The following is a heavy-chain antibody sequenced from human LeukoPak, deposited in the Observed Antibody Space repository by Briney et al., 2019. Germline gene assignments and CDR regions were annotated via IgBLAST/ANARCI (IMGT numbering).Heavy chain of an antibody. CDR2: INPNSGGT. V-gene: IGHV1-2*04. CDR1: GYTFTGYY. D-gene: IGHD3-22*01. J-gene: IGHJ4*02. Sequence: GASVKVSCKASGYTFTGYYMHWVRQAPGQGLEWMGWINPNSGGTNYAQKFQGWVTMTRDTSISTAYMELSRLRSDDTAVYYCARPDYYDSSGYGYWGQGTLVTVSS. CDR3: ARPDYYDSSGYGY.